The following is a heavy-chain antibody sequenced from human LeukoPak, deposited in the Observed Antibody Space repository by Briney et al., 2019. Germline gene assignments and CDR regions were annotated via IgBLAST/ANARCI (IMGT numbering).Heavy chain of an antibody. CDR3: ARGASGYSYG. D-gene: IGHD5-18*01. V-gene: IGHV4-59*01. Sequence: SETLSLTCTVSGGSISSYYWSWIRQPPGKGLEWLGYIYYSGSTNYNPSLKSRVTISIDTSKNQFSLNLSSVTAADTAVYYCARGASGYSYGGGRGTLATAS. J-gene: IGHJ2*01. CDR1: GGSISSYY. CDR2: IYYSGST.